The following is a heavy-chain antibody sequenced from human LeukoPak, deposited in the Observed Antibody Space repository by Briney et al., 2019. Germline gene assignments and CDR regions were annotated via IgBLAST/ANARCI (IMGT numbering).Heavy chain of an antibody. CDR1: GYSFSSYY. D-gene: IGHD5-18*01. CDR2: IYPGDSDA. CDR3: ATHSKSSAFDI. J-gene: IGHJ3*02. Sequence: GESLKISCEASGYSFSSYYIGWVCQMPGRGLEWMGVIYPGDSDAKYGPSFQGQVIFSADRSINTAYLQWSSLKASDSAMYYCATHSKSSAFDIWGQGTMVTVSS. V-gene: IGHV5-51*01.